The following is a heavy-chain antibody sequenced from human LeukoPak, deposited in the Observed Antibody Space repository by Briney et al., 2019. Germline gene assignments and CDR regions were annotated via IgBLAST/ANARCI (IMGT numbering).Heavy chain of an antibody. J-gene: IGHJ4*02. V-gene: IGHV4-34*01. Sequence: NSSETLSLTCAVYGGSFSGYYWSWIRQPPGKGLEWIGSIYYSGSTLYNPSLESRVTISVDTSKNQLSLKLSSVTAADTAVHYCARTYYYDSSGPYYWGQGTLVTVSS. CDR2: IYYSGST. CDR3: ARTYYYDSSGPYY. D-gene: IGHD3-22*01. CDR1: GGSFSGYY.